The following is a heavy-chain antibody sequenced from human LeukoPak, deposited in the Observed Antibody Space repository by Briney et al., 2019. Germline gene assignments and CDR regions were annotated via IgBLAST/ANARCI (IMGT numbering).Heavy chain of an antibody. J-gene: IGHJ4*02. CDR1: GGSISGSSYY. V-gene: IGHV4-39*07. CDR2: ISYSGST. Sequence: PSETLSLTCTVSGGSISGSSYYWGWIRQPPGKGLEWIGCISYSGSTYYNPSLKSRVTFSLDTSKNQFSLKLSSVTAADTAVYYCARWGRDGYNYDYWGQGTLVTVSS. D-gene: IGHD5-24*01. CDR3: ARWGRDGYNYDY.